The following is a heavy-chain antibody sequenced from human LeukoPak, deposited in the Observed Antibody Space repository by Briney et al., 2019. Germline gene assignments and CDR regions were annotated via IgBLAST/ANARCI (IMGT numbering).Heavy chain of an antibody. CDR1: GFTFSSYS. J-gene: IGHJ3*02. CDR3: AREGYYDSSGYLDAFDI. D-gene: IGHD3-22*01. Sequence: GGSLRLSCAASGFTFSSYSMNWVRQAPGKGLEWVSSISSSSSYIYYADSVKGRFTISRDNAKNSLYLQMNSLRADDTAVYYCAREGYYDSSGYLDAFDIGGQGTMVTVSS. CDR2: ISSSSSYI. V-gene: IGHV3-21*01.